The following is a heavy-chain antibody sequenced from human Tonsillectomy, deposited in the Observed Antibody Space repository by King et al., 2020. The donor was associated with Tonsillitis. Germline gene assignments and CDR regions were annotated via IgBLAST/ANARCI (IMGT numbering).Heavy chain of an antibody. Sequence: VQLQESGPGLVKPSQTLSLTCTVSGGSISSGSYYWTWIRQPAGKGLEWIGRMYADGSTNYNPALKVRVTMSVDSSKNQFSLKLTSVTAADTALYYCAREEGRYCSTTTCYSGWFDPWGQGTLVTVSS. CDR3: AREEGRYCSTTTCYSGWFDP. J-gene: IGHJ5*02. V-gene: IGHV4-61*02. CDR2: MYADGST. CDR1: GGSISSGSYY. D-gene: IGHD2-2*01.